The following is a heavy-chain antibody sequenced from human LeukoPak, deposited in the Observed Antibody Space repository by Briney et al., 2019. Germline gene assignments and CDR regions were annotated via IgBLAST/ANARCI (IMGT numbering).Heavy chain of an antibody. J-gene: IGHJ4*02. D-gene: IGHD2-21*01. CDR3: ASQTARGGELF. Sequence: GGSLRLSCAASGFTFSSYAMHWVRQAPGKGLEWVAVISYDGSNKYYADSVKGRFTISRDNSKNTLYLQMNSLRAEDTAVYYCASQTARGGELFWGQGTLVTVSS. CDR1: GFTFSSYA. CDR2: ISYDGSNK. V-gene: IGHV3-30-3*01.